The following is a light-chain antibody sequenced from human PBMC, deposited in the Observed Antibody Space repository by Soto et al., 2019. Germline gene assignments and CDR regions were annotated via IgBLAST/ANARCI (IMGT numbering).Light chain of an antibody. CDR2: EAS. CDR3: KQYNDYSASA. Sequence: DIHMTQPPSTRSPSVGETVTITCRASQSINKWLDWYQQKPGKAPALLIYEASMVQHGFPSRFRGIEAVTGSTLPISTLRSDEFATYHCKQYNDYSASAFGQGTKVDLK. V-gene: IGKV1-5*03. J-gene: IGKJ1*01. CDR1: QSINKW.